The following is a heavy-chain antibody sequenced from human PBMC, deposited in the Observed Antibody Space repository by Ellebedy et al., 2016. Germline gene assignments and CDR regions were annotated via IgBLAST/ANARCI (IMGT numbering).Heavy chain of an antibody. J-gene: IGHJ4*02. D-gene: IGHD6-13*01. CDR3: VKGASSGSWVTMDH. Sequence: GESLKISCAASGFTLNNYAMTWIRQTAGEGLEWVSAITGDTSTTYYADSVKGRFTISRDNSRNTLYLQMNSLRVEDTALYYCVKGASSGSWVTMDHWGPGALVTVSS. CDR1: GFTLNNYA. CDR2: ITGDTSTT. V-gene: IGHV3-23*01.